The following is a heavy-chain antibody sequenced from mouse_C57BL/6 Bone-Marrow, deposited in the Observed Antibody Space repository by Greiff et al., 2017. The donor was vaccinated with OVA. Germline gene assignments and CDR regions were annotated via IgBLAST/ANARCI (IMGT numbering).Heavy chain of an antibody. Sequence: VMLVESGPGLVAPSQSLSITCTVSGFSLTSYGVDWVRQSPGKGLEWLGVIWGVGSTNYNSALKSRLSISKDNSKSQVFLKMNSLQTDDTAMYYCASGTTGAWFAYWGQGTLVTVSA. CDR2: IWGVGST. CDR3: ASGTTGAWFAY. CDR1: GFSLTSYG. V-gene: IGHV2-6*01. D-gene: IGHD1-1*01. J-gene: IGHJ3*01.